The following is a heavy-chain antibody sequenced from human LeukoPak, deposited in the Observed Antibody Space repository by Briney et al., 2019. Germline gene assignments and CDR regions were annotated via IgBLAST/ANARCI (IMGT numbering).Heavy chain of an antibody. J-gene: IGHJ4*02. D-gene: IGHD3-22*01. CDR2: ISWNSGSI. CDR3: ARDLPSLYYYDSSGYPHYFDY. Sequence: SLRLSCAASGFTFDDYAMHWVRQAPGKGLEWVSGISWNSGSIGYADSVKGRFTISRDNAKNSLYLQMNSLRAEDTAVYYCARDLPSLYYYDSSGYPHYFDYWGQGTLVTVSS. V-gene: IGHV3-9*01. CDR1: GFTFDDYA.